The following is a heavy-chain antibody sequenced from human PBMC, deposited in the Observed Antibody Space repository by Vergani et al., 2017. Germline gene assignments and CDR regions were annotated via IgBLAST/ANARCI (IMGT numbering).Heavy chain of an antibody. V-gene: IGHV3-53*01. CDR2: IYSGGST. Sequence: EVQLVESGGGLIQPGGSLRLSCAASGFTVSSNYMSWVRQAPGKGLEWVSVIYSGGSTYYADSVKGRFTISRDNSKNTLYLQMNSLRAEDTAVYYCAKEGGSGWYKTNDYWGQGTLVTVSS. CDR1: GFTVSSNY. CDR3: AKEGGSGWYKTNDY. J-gene: IGHJ4*02. D-gene: IGHD6-19*01.